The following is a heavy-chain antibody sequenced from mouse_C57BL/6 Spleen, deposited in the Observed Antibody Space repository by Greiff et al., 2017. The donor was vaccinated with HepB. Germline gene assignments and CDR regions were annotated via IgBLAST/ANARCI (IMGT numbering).Heavy chain of an antibody. V-gene: IGHV1-55*01. J-gene: IGHJ1*03. D-gene: IGHD2-1*01. CDR1: GYTFTSYW. Sequence: QVQLQQPGAELVKPGASVKMSCKASGYTFTSYWITWVKQRPGQGLEWIGDIYPGSGSTNYNEKFKSKATLTVDTSSSTAYMQLSSLTSEDSAVYYCARVDGNSWYFDVWGTGTTVTVSS. CDR2: IYPGSGST. CDR3: ARVDGNSWYFDV.